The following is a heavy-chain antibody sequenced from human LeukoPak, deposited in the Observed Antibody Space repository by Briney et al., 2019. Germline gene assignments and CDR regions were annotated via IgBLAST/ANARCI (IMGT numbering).Heavy chain of an antibody. V-gene: IGHV3-30-3*01. D-gene: IGHD5-12*01. CDR3: ANFPYEPVH. CDR2: ISYDGSNK. J-gene: IGHJ4*02. Sequence: GGSLRLSCAASGFTFSSYAMHWVRQAPGKGLEWVAVISYDGSNKYYADSVKGRFTISRDNSKNTLYLQMNSLRAEDTAVYYCANFPYEPVHWGQGTLVTVSS. CDR1: GFTFSSYA.